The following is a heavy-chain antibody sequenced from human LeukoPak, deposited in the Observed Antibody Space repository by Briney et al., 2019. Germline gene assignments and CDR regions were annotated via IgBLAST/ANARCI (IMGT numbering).Heavy chain of an antibody. V-gene: IGHV1-24*01. CDR2: FDPEDGET. D-gene: IGHD3-10*01. Sequence: ASVKVSCKVSGYTLTELSMHWVRQAPGKGLEWMGGFDPEDGETIYAQKLQGRVTMTEDTSTDTAYMELSSLRSEDTAVYYCAILPAGGSMVRGVIAYYYYMDVWGKGTTVTVSS. CDR1: GYTLTELS. J-gene: IGHJ6*03. CDR3: AILPAGGSMVRGVIAYYYYMDV.